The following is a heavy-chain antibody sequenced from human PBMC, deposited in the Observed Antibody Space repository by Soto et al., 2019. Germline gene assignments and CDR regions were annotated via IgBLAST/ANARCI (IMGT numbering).Heavy chain of an antibody. J-gene: IGHJ6*02. Sequence: ASVKVSCKASGGTFSSYAISWVRQAPGQGLEWMGGIIPIFGTANYAQKFQGRVTITADESTSTASLKLSSVTAADTAVYYCARDLGGYGNKGYYYYGMDVWGQGTTVTVS. CDR2: IIPIFGTA. CDR3: ARDLGGYGNKGYYYYGMDV. D-gene: IGHD4-4*01. V-gene: IGHV1-69*13. CDR1: GGTFSSYA.